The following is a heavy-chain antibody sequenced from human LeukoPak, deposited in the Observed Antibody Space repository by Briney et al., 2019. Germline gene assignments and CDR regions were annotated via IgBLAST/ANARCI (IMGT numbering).Heavy chain of an antibody. CDR3: AKSSEYNNYGIDY. J-gene: IGHJ4*02. CDR2: ISGSGANT. D-gene: IGHD4-11*01. V-gene: IGHV3-23*01. CDR1: GFTFSHYA. Sequence: GGSLRLSCAASGFTFSHYAMSWVRQAPGKGLEWVSGISGSGANTYYADSVKGRFTISRDNSKSTLYLQMSSLRAEDTALYYCAKSSEYNNYGIDYWGQGTLVTVSS.